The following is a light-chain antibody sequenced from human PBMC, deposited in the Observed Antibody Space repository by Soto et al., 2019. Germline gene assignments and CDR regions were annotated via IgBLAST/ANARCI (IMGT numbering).Light chain of an antibody. Sequence: DIQMTQSPSSLSASVGDRVTITCQASEGISNYLNWYQQKPGKAPKLLIYDASNLETGVPSRFSGSGSGTDFVFSISSLQPEDFATYYCQQYDNIPLTFGGGTKVEIK. CDR1: EGISNY. J-gene: IGKJ4*01. CDR3: QQYDNIPLT. V-gene: IGKV1-33*01. CDR2: DAS.